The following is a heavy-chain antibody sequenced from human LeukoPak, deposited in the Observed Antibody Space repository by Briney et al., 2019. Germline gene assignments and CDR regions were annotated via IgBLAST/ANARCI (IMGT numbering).Heavy chain of an antibody. CDR2: INGAGSSI. CDR3: ARGGDYKNDY. Sequence: GGSLRPSCAASGFTFSSYWMHWVRQTPGKGLVWVSRINGAGSSISYADSVKGRVTISRDNAKNTLYLQMNNLRAEDTAVYYCARGGDYKNDYWGQGTLVTVSS. J-gene: IGHJ4*02. V-gene: IGHV3-74*01. CDR1: GFTFSSYW. D-gene: IGHD4-17*01.